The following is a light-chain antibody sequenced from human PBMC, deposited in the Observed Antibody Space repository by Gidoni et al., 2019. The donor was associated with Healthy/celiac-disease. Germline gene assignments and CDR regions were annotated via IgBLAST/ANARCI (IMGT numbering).Light chain of an antibody. J-gene: IGKJ4*01. CDR1: QSVSSY. CDR3: QQRSNWPT. V-gene: IGKV3-11*01. CDR2: DAS. Sequence: EIVSTQSPPTLSLSPGERATLSCRASQSVSSYLAWYQQKPAQAPRLLIYDASNRATGIPARFSGSGSGTDFTRTISSLEPEDFAVYYCQQRSNWPTFGGGTKVEIK.